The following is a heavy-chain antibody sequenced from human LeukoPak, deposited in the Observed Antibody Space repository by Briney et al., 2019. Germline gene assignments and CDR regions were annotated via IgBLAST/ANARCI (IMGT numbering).Heavy chain of an antibody. Sequence: ASVKVSCKASGYTFTGYYMHWVRQAPGQGLEWMGWINPNSGGTSYAQKFQGRVTMTRDTSISTAYMELSRLRSDDTAVYYCAREDYYDSSGYNFWGQGTLVTVSS. CDR3: AREDYYDSSGYNF. D-gene: IGHD3-22*01. CDR1: GYTFTGYY. V-gene: IGHV1-2*02. J-gene: IGHJ4*02. CDR2: INPNSGGT.